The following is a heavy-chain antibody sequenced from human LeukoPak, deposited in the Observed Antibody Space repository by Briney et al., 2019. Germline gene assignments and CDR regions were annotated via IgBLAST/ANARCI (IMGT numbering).Heavy chain of an antibody. Sequence: SETLSLTCTVSGGSISSGGYYWSWIRQPPGKGLEWIGYIYHSGSTYYNPSLKSRVTISVDRSKNQFSLKLSSVTAADTAVYYCARRPNSGYDLKPGPVGDYWGQGTLVTVSS. CDR1: GGSISSGGYY. D-gene: IGHD5-12*01. CDR3: ARRPNSGYDLKPGPVGDY. CDR2: IYHSGST. J-gene: IGHJ4*02. V-gene: IGHV4-30-2*01.